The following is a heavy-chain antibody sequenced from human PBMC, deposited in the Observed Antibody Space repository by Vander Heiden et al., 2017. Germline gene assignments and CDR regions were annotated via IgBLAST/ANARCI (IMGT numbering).Heavy chain of an antibody. V-gene: IGHV3-23*01. CDR3: AKDLFPQYSGSFFDS. CDR2: ISGSGDTT. J-gene: IGHJ4*02. D-gene: IGHD1-26*01. Sequence: EVQLLESEGGLVQPGGSLRLSCAASGFTFGSYAMNWVRQVPGQGLEWVSSISGSGDTTFYADSVKGRFTISRENGKNTLYLQMSRLRAEDSAIYYCAKDLFPQYSGSFFDSWGQGTLVSVSS. CDR1: GFTFGSYA.